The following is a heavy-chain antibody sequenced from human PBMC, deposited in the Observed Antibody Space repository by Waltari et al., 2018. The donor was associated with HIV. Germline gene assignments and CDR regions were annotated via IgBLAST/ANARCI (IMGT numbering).Heavy chain of an antibody. D-gene: IGHD2-2*01. CDR3: AKDHVVVVPAAIHYYGMDV. J-gene: IGHJ6*02. V-gene: IGHV3-30*02. CDR1: GFTLGSYG. CDR2: IRYDGSNK. Sequence: QVQLVESGGGVVQPGGSLRLSCAASGFTLGSYGRHWVRQAPGKGLEWVAFIRYDGSNKYYADSVKGRFTISRDNSKNTLYLQMNSLRAEDTAVYYCAKDHVVVVPAAIHYYGMDVWGQGTTVTVSS.